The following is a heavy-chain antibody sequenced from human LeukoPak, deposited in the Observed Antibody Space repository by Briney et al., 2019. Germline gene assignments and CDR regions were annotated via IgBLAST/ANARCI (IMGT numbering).Heavy chain of an antibody. CDR3: AKDKVGATDY. Sequence: GGSLILSCAASGFTFSSYGMHWVRQAPGKGLEWVAVISYDGSNKYYADSVKGRFTISRDNSKNTLYLQMNSLRAEDTAVYYCAKDKVGATDYWGQGTLVTVSS. V-gene: IGHV3-30*18. J-gene: IGHJ4*02. D-gene: IGHD1-26*01. CDR1: GFTFSSYG. CDR2: ISYDGSNK.